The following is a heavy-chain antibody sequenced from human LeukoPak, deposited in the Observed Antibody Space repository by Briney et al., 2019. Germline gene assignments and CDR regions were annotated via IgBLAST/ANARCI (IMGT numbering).Heavy chain of an antibody. CDR1: GGTFSSYA. CDR2: IIPIFGTA. V-gene: IGHV1-69*05. CDR3: ARENVPAAFIPYYGMDV. J-gene: IGHJ6*02. Sequence: SVKVSCKASGGTFSSYAISWVRQAPGQGLEWMGGIIPIFGTANYAQKLQGRVTMTTDTSTSTAYMELRSLRSDDTAVYYCARENVPAAFIPYYGMDVWGQGTTVTVSS. D-gene: IGHD2-2*01.